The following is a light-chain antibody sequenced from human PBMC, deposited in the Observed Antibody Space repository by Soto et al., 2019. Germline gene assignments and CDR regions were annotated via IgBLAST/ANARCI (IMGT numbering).Light chain of an antibody. CDR1: SSNIGAGYD. CDR3: LSCDRSPSVV. V-gene: IGLV1-40*01. J-gene: IGLJ2*01. CDR2: GNT. Sequence: QSVLTQPPSVAGSPGQRGTISCTGSSSNIGAGYDVHWYQHLPGGAPKLLIYGNTNRPSGVPDRFSGSKAGTSASLAITGLRAEDEADYYCLSCDRSPSVVFGGGTKLTVL.